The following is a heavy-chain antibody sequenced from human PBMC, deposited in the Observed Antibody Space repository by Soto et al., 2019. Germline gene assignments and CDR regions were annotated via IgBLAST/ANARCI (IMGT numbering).Heavy chain of an antibody. CDR1: GFTFGNYW. CDR3: AIAGSRGSVDY. J-gene: IGHJ4*02. Sequence: EVQLVESGGGLVQPGGSLGLSCAASGFTFGNYWMGWVRQAPGKGLEWVATTDQDGRAKYYVDSVKGRFTISRDNAKNSLYLQMNSRRAEDTAVYFCAIAGSRGSVDYWGQGTLVIVSS. D-gene: IGHD6-19*01. CDR2: TDQDGRAK. V-gene: IGHV3-7*01.